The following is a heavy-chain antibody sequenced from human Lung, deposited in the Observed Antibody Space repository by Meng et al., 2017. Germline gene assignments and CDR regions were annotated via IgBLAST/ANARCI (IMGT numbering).Heavy chain of an antibody. V-gene: IGHV4-34*01. CDR2: INHRGRT. Sequence: QVQLQQWGAGELKPSETLSLTCAVYVGSFSGYQWNWIRQSPGKGLEWIGDINHRGRTNYNPSLKSRVTISVDTSKNQFSLQLNSVTPEDTAVYFCASGYGLPSWGQGTLVRLL. J-gene: IGHJ5*02. CDR3: ASGYGLPS. D-gene: IGHD4-17*01. CDR1: VGSFSGYQ.